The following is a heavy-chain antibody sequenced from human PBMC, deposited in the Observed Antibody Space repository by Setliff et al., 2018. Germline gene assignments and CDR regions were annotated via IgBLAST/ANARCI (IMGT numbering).Heavy chain of an antibody. CDR2: IYTSGST. D-gene: IGHD3-3*01. Sequence: TLSLTCTVSGGSISSGSYYWSWIRQPAGKGLEWIGHIYTSGSTSYNPSLKSRVTISVDTSKNQFSLKLSSVTAADTAVYYCARRPLYHYDFWSNWFDPWGQGTLVTVSS. CDR1: GGSISSGSYY. J-gene: IGHJ5*02. CDR3: ARRPLYHYDFWSNWFDP. V-gene: IGHV4-61*09.